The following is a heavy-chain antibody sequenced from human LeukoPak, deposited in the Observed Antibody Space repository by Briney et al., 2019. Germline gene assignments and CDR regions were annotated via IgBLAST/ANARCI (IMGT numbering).Heavy chain of an antibody. D-gene: IGHD5-24*01. CDR1: GFTLSNYA. Sequence: GGSLRLSCAASGFTLSNYALSWVRLAPGKGLEWVSSISSSSTYADSVKGRFTISRDSAKNSLYLQMNSLRVEDTAVYYCARDYGYEIDYWGQGTLVTVSS. CDR3: ARDYGYEIDY. J-gene: IGHJ4*02. V-gene: IGHV3-21*01. CDR2: ISSSSTY.